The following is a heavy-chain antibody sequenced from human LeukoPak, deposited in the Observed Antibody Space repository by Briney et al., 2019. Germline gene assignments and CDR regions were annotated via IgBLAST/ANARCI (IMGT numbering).Heavy chain of an antibody. CDR2: IYYSGST. CDR1: GGSIGSSSYY. J-gene: IGHJ3*02. V-gene: IGHV4-39*01. CDR3: ARLGKSGMTTVTTRAFDI. D-gene: IGHD4-17*01. Sequence: SETLSLTCTVSGGSIGSSSYYWGWIRQPPGKGLEWIGSIYYSGSTYYNPSLKSRVTISVDTSKNQFSLTLSSVTAADTAVYYCARLGKSGMTTVTTRAFDIWGQGTMVTVSS.